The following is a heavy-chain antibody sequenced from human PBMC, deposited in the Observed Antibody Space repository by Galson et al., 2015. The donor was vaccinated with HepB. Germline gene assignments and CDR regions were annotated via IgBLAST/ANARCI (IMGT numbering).Heavy chain of an antibody. Sequence: SLRLSCAASGFTFSNYGMHWVRQAPGKVLEWVAVISYDGSNKYYADSVKGRFTISRDNSKNTLYLQMNSLRAEDAALYYCAKDPYLYSALAGTMAGFDYWGQGTLVTVSS. V-gene: IGHV3-30*18. J-gene: IGHJ4*02. CDR2: ISYDGSNK. CDR1: GFTFSNYG. D-gene: IGHD6-19*01. CDR3: AKDPYLYSALAGTMAGFDY.